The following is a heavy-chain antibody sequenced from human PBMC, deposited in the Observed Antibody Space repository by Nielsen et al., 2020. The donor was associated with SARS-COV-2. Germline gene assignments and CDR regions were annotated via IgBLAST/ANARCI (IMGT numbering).Heavy chain of an antibody. CDR1: GGSISSGGYY. V-gene: IGHV4-61*08. CDR3: ARVLMVYARNWYFDL. J-gene: IGHJ2*01. CDR2: IYYSGST. Sequence: SETLSLTCTVSGGSISSGGYYWSWIRQPPGKGLEWIGYIYYSGSTNYNPSLKSRVTISVDTSKNQFSLKLSSVTAADTAVYYCARVLMVYARNWYFDLWGRGTLVTVSS. D-gene: IGHD2-8*01.